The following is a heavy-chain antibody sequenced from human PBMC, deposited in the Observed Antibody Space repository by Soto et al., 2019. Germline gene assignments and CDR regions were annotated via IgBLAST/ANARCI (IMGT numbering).Heavy chain of an antibody. CDR3: PNGGLQRRVTSAFRY. CDR2: VSHDGRNT. CDR1: GFTFSDYA. Sequence: VQLVESGGGVVQPGRSLRLSCAASGFTFSDYAMHWVRQAPGKGLEWVAVVSHDGRNTHYADSVKGRFTISRDSSKKTALLDIPGPGAGESAVSSSPNGGLQRRVTSAFRYWGQGALGTFSS. V-gene: IGHV3-30*18. D-gene: IGHD3-10*01. J-gene: IGHJ4*02.